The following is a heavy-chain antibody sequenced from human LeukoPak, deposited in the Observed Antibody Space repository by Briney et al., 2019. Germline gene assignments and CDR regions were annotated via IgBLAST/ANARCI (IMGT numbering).Heavy chain of an antibody. Sequence: GGSLRLSCAACGFTFRSYAMRWVRQAPGKGREGVSAINGSCGSTYYADAVKGRFPISGDNCKNTLYLQMNSLRAEDTAVYSCAKAISRVTVTTSGAFDYWGQGTLVTVSS. D-gene: IGHD4-17*01. CDR3: AKAISRVTVTTSGAFDY. V-gene: IGHV3-23*01. CDR1: GFTFRSYA. J-gene: IGHJ4*02. CDR2: INGSCGST.